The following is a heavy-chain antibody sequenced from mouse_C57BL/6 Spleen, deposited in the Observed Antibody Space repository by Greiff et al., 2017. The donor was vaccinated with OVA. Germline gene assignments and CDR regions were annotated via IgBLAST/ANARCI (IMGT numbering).Heavy chain of an antibody. CDR2: IDPSDSYT. D-gene: IGHD1-2*01. CDR3: ASYYGPYFDV. V-gene: IGHV1-69*01. Sequence: VQLQQPGAELVMPGASVKLSCKASGYTFTSYWMHWVKQRPGQGLEWIGKIDPSDSYTNYNQKFKGKSTLTVDKSSSTAYMQLSSLPSDDSAVYYCASYYGPYFDVWGTGTTVTVSS. CDR1: GYTFTSYW. J-gene: IGHJ1*03.